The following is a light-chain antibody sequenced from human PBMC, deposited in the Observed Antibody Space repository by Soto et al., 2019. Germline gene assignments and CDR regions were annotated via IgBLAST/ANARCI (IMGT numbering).Light chain of an antibody. J-gene: IGKJ3*01. CDR2: AAS. Sequence: DIQMTQSPSSLSASVGDRVTMTCRASQDIRNYVAWYQQKPGEVPKLLIYAASTLQSGVPARFSGGGFGTDFTLTISSLRPEDVATYYCQRYHSALLTFGPGTKVGLK. V-gene: IGKV1-27*01. CDR3: QRYHSALLT. CDR1: QDIRNY.